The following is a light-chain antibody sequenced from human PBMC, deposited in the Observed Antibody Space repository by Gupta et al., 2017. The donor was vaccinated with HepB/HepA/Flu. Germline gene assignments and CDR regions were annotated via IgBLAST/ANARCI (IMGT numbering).Light chain of an antibody. V-gene: IGKV3D-20*01. CDR1: ERVRSRY. CDR3: QQYGSSPLT. J-gene: IGKJ4*01. Sequence: EIVLTQSPATLSLSRGERATLPSGASERVRSRYLAWYQQKPALAPRLLLYDASKRATGIPDRFRRSASGTGFTLTISRLEPEDFAVYYCQQYGSSPLTFGGGTKVEIK. CDR2: DAS.